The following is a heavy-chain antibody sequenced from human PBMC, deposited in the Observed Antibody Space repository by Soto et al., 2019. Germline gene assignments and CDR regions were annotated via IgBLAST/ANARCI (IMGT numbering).Heavy chain of an antibody. Sequence: ASVKVSCKASGGTFSSYAISWVRQAPGQGLEWMGGIIPIFGTANYAQKFQGRVTITADESTSTAYMELSSLRSEDTAVYYCARLAFPGYYYGMDVWGQGTTVTVSS. V-gene: IGHV1-69*13. J-gene: IGHJ6*02. CDR3: ARLAFPGYYYGMDV. CDR2: IIPIFGTA. CDR1: GGTFSSYA.